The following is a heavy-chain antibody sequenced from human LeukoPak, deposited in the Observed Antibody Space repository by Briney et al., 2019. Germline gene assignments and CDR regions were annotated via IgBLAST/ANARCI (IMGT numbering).Heavy chain of an antibody. CDR1: GGSFSGYY. J-gene: IGHJ4*02. CDR2: INHSGST. Sequence: SETLSLTCAVYGGSFSGYYWSWIRQPPGKGLEWIGEINHSGSTNYNPSLKSRVTISVDTSKNQFSLKLSSVTAADTAVYYCASPNYGSVADYWGQGTLVTVSS. V-gene: IGHV4-34*01. CDR3: ASPNYGSVADY. D-gene: IGHD4/OR15-4a*01.